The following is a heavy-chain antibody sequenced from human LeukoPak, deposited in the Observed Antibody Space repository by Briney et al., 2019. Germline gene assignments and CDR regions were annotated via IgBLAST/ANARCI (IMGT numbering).Heavy chain of an antibody. J-gene: IGHJ4*02. Sequence: GGSLRLSCAASGFTFSTYEMHWVRQAPGKGLEWVSAISGSGGSTYYADSVKGRFTISRDNSKNTLYLQMNSLRAEDTAVYYCAKGPYSSRPHYFDYWGQGTLVTVSS. V-gene: IGHV3-23*01. CDR1: GFTFSTYE. D-gene: IGHD6-13*01. CDR2: ISGSGGST. CDR3: AKGPYSSRPHYFDY.